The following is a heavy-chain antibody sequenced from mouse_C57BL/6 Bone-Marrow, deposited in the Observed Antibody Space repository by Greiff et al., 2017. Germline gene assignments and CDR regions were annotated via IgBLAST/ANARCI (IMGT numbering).Heavy chain of an antibody. Sequence: QVQLQQSGAELARPGASVKLSCKASGYTFTSYGISWVKQRTGQGLGWIGEIYPRSGNTYYNEKFKGKATLTADKSSSTAYMELRSLTSEGAAVYFCANRYSNFAYWGKGTLVTVSA. CDR2: IYPRSGNT. CDR1: GYTFTSYG. V-gene: IGHV1-81*01. D-gene: IGHD2-5*01. J-gene: IGHJ3*01. CDR3: ANRYSNFAY.